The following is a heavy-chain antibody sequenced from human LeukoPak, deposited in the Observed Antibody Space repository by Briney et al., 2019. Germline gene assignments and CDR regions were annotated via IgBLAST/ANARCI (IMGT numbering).Heavy chain of an antibody. D-gene: IGHD3-10*01. J-gene: IGHJ2*01. Sequence: PSETLSLTCTVSGGSINNYYWSWIRQPAGKGLEWIGRIYTRGSTNYNPSLKSRVTMSVDTSKNQFSLKLSSVTAADTAVYYCARHITDSGSSFDLWSRGTLVTVSS. CDR3: ARHITDSGSSFDL. CDR2: IYTRGST. CDR1: GGSINNYY. V-gene: IGHV4-4*07.